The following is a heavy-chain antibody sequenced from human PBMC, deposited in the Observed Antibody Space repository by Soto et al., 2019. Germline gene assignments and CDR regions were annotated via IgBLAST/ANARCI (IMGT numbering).Heavy chain of an antibody. CDR3: ARIKSPLYYDSSAAPNGMDV. Sequence: SGPTLVNPTQTLTLTCTFSGFSLSTSGMCVSWIRQPPGKALEWLALIDWDDDKYYSTSLKTRLTISKDTSKNQVVLTMTNMDPVDTATYYCARIKSPLYYDSSAAPNGMDVWGQGTTVTVSS. CDR1: GFSLSTSGMC. J-gene: IGHJ6*02. CDR2: IDWDDDK. D-gene: IGHD3-22*01. V-gene: IGHV2-70*01.